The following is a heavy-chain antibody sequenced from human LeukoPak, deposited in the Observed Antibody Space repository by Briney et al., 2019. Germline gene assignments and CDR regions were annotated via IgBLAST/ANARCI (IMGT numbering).Heavy chain of an antibody. CDR3: ARDAPIGFSYGMDV. Sequence: SETLFLTCAVYGGSFSGYYWSWVRQPPGKGLEWIGEINHVGNPNYNPSLKSRVTISIDTSKNQVSLILSSVTAADTAVYYCARDAPIGFSYGMDVWGLGTTVTVSS. CDR2: INHVGNP. J-gene: IGHJ6*02. V-gene: IGHV4-34*01. CDR1: GGSFSGYY.